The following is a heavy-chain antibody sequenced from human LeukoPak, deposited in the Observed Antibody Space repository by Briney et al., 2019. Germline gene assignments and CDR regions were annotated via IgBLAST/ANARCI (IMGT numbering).Heavy chain of an antibody. CDR3: ASSRPIRFLEWLYYYGMDV. Sequence: GGFLRLSCAASGFTFSSYSMNWVRQAPGKGLEWVSAISGSGGSTYYADSVKGRFTISRDNSKNTLYLQMNSLRAEDTAVYYCASSRPIRFLEWLYYYGMDVWGQGTTVTVSS. CDR1: GFTFSSYS. D-gene: IGHD3-3*01. J-gene: IGHJ6*02. V-gene: IGHV3-23*01. CDR2: ISGSGGST.